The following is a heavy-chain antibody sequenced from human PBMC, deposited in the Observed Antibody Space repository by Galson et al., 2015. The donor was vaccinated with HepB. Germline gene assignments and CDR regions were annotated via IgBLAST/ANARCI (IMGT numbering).Heavy chain of an antibody. Sequence: SLRLSCAASGFTFSNYWMSWVRQAPGKGLEWVANIKQEGSEKYYVDSVKGRFTISRDNVKRSLYLQMNSLRAEDTAVYYCARDEYSSSPGWFDPWGQGTLVTVSS. V-gene: IGHV3-7*01. D-gene: IGHD6-13*01. CDR3: ARDEYSSSPGWFDP. CDR1: GFTFSNYW. J-gene: IGHJ5*02. CDR2: IKQEGSEK.